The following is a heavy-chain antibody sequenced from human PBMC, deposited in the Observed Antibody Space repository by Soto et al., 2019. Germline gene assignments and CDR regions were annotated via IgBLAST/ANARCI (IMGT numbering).Heavy chain of an antibody. CDR3: AHSEGLDPVQGVDV. J-gene: IGHJ6*02. CDR2: IYWNDDK. V-gene: IGHV2-5*01. D-gene: IGHD3-16*01. Sequence: SGPTLVNPTQTLTLTCIFSGFSLSTSGVGVGWIRQPPGKALEWLALIYWNDDKRYSPSLKSRLTITKDTSKNQVVLTMTNMDPVDTATYYCAHSEGLDPVQGVDVWGQGTKVTVSS. CDR1: GFSLSTSGVG.